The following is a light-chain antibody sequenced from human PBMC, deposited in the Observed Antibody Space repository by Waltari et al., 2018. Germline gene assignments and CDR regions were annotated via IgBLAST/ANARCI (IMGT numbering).Light chain of an antibody. CDR3: QHYVRLPAT. J-gene: IGKJ1*01. Sequence: SCRASQNVSGSLAWYQQKAGQAPRLLIYGASSRATGIPDRFSGGGSGTDFSLTISRLEPEDFAVYYCQHYVRLPATFGQGTKVEI. CDR1: QNVSGS. V-gene: IGKV3-20*01. CDR2: GAS.